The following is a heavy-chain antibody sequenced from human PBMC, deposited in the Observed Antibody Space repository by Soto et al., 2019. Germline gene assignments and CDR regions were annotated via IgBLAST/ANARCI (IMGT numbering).Heavy chain of an antibody. V-gene: IGHV5-10-1*01. J-gene: IGHJ6*02. CDR1: GDSFSSYW. D-gene: IGHD1-1*01. Sequence: XESLKISCKGSGDSFSSYWINWVRQLPGKGLERMGRIDPSDSHTDYSPSFQGHVTISADKSINTAYLQWSSLRASDNAIYYCSRVDGKYDLLRFGMDVWGPGTTVTVSS. CDR3: SRVDGKYDLLRFGMDV. CDR2: IDPSDSHT.